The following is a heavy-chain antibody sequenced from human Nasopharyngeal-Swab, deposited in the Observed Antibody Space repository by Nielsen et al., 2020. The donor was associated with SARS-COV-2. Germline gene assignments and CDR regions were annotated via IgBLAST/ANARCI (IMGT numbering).Heavy chain of an antibody. CDR1: GFTFSSYA. CDR3: ARERDYGDYAVFDY. CDR2: ISYDGSNK. J-gene: IGHJ4*02. D-gene: IGHD4-17*01. V-gene: IGHV3-30-3*01. Sequence: GESLKISCAASGFTFSSYAIHWVRQAPGKGLEWVAVISYDGSNKYYADSVKGRFTISRDNSKNTLYLQMNSLRAEDTAVYYCARERDYGDYAVFDYWGQGTLVTVSS.